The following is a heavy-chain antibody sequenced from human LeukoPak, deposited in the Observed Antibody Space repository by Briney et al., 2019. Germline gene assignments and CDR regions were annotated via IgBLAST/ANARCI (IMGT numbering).Heavy chain of an antibody. J-gene: IGHJ6*02. CDR2: IYYSGST. CDR3: ARDRITMVRGALRYYGMDV. V-gene: IGHV4-59*01. Sequence: SEPLSLTCTVSGGSINNYYWSWIRQPPGKGLEGVGYIYYSGSTNYNPSLKSRVTISVDTSKNQFSLKLNSVTAADTAVYYCARDRITMVRGALRYYGMDVWGQGTTVTVSS. D-gene: IGHD3-10*01. CDR1: GGSINNYY.